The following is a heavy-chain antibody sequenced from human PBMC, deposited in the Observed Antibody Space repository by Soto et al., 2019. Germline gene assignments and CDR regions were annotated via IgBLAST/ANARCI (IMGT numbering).Heavy chain of an antibody. Sequence: GGSLRLSCAASGFTVSSNYMSWVRQAPGKGLERVTVIYSGGSTYYADSVKGRFTISRDNSKNTLYLQMNSLRAEDTALFYCARAIGYYDSSGYYYYFDYWGQGTLVTVSS. CDR2: IYSGGST. J-gene: IGHJ4*02. CDR3: ARAIGYYDSSGYYYYFDY. V-gene: IGHV3-66*01. CDR1: GFTVSSNY. D-gene: IGHD3-22*01.